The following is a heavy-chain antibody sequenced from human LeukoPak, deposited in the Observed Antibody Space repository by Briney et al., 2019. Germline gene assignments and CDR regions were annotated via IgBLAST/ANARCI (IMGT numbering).Heavy chain of an antibody. D-gene: IGHD3-9*01. J-gene: IGHJ4*02. CDR1: GFTFSSYG. Sequence: PGGSLRLSCAASGFTFSSYGMHWVRQAPGKGLEWVAVTSYDGSNKYYADSVKGRFTISRDNSKNTLYLQMNSLRAEDTAVYYCAKDGGGYDILTGTADYWGQGTLVTVSS. CDR3: AKDGGGYDILTGTADY. CDR2: TSYDGSNK. V-gene: IGHV3-30*18.